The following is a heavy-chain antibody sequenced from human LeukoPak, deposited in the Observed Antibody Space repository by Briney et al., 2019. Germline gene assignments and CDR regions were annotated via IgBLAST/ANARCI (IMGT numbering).Heavy chain of an antibody. CDR2: INTNTGNP. Sequence: ASVKVSCKASGYTFTSYAMNWVRQAPGQGLEWMGWINTNTGNPTYAQGSTGRFVFSLDTSVSTAYLQISSLKAEDTAVYYCARGNSLGSWYEYYYYYMDVWGKGTTVTVSS. J-gene: IGHJ6*03. CDR1: GYTFTSYA. CDR3: ARGNSLGSWYEYYYYYMDV. V-gene: IGHV7-4-1*02. D-gene: IGHD6-13*01.